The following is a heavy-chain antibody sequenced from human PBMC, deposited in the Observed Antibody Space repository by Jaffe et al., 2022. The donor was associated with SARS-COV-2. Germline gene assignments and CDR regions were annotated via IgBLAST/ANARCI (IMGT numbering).Heavy chain of an antibody. CDR2: ISWNSGSI. D-gene: IGHD3-3*01. CDR3: AKDFYDFWSGSQFDP. CDR1: GFTFDDYA. V-gene: IGHV3-9*01. Sequence: EVQLVESGGGLVQPGRSLRLSCAASGFTFDDYAMHWVRQAPGKGLEWVSGISWNSGSIGYADSVKGRFTISRDNAKNSLYLQMNSLRAEDTALYYCAKDFYDFWSGSQFDPWGQGTLVTVSS. J-gene: IGHJ5*02.